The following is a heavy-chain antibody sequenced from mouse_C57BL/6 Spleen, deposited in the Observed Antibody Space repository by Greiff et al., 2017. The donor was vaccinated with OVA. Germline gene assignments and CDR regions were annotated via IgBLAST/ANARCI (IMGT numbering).Heavy chain of an antibody. V-gene: IGHV5-4*01. Sequence: EVKVVESGGGLVKPGGSLKLSCAASGFTFSSYAMSWVRQTPEKRLEWVATISDGGSYTYYPDNVKGRFTISRDNAKNNLYLQMSHLKSEDTAMYYCARDPDYYGSGPHWYFDVWGTGTTVTVSS. CDR3: ARDPDYYGSGPHWYFDV. J-gene: IGHJ1*03. D-gene: IGHD1-1*01. CDR2: ISDGGSYT. CDR1: GFTFSSYA.